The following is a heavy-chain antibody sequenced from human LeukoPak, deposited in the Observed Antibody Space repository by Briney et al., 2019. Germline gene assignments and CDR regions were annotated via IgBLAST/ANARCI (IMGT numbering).Heavy chain of an antibody. CDR3: ARSSKPYSSSWSYGMDV. CDR1: GFTFSSYG. D-gene: IGHD6-13*01. V-gene: IGHV3-21*01. J-gene: IGHJ6*02. Sequence: PGGSLRLSCAASGFTFSSYGMNWVRQAPGKGLEWVSSISSSSSYIYYADSVKGRFTISRDNAKNSLYLQMNSLRAEDTAVYYCARSSKPYSSSWSYGMDVWGQGTTVTVSS. CDR2: ISSSSSYI.